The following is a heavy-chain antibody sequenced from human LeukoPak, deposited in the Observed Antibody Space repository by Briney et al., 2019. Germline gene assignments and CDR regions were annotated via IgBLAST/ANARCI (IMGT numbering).Heavy chain of an antibody. CDR3: ARERRYYDFWSGSPYFDY. Sequence: SETLSLTCTVSGGSISSYYWSWIRQPAGKGLEWIGRIYTSGSTYYNPSLKSRVTISVDTSKNQFSLKLSSVTAADTAVYYCARERRYYDFWSGSPYFDYWGQGTLVTVSS. CDR2: IYTSGST. J-gene: IGHJ4*02. CDR1: GGSISSYY. V-gene: IGHV4-4*07. D-gene: IGHD3-3*01.